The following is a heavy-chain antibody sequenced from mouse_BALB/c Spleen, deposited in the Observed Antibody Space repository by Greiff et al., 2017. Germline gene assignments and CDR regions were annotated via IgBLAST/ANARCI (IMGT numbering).Heavy chain of an antibody. Sequence: EVHLVESGGGLVQPGGSLKLSCAASGFTFSSYGMSWVRQTPDKRLELVATINSNGGSTYYPDSVKGRFTISRDNAKNTLYLQMSSLKSEDTAMYYCARNGLRYEGAWFAYWGQGTLVTVSA. CDR1: GFTFSSYG. J-gene: IGHJ3*01. CDR2: INSNGGST. CDR3: ARNGLRYEGAWFAY. D-gene: IGHD2-14*01. V-gene: IGHV5-6-3*01.